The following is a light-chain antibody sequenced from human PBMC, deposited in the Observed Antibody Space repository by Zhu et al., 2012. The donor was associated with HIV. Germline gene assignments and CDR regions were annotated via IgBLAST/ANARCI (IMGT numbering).Light chain of an antibody. CDR1: RSVRSF. CDR2: DTS. CDR3: QQYNNWPPT. J-gene: IGKJ1*01. Sequence: IVLTQSPATLSLSPGERATVSCRASRSVRSFLAWYQQKPGQAPRLLIYDTSKRAAGIPARFSGSGSGTEFTLTISSLQSEDFAVYYCQQYNNWPPTFGQGTKVEIK. V-gene: IGKV3-11*01.